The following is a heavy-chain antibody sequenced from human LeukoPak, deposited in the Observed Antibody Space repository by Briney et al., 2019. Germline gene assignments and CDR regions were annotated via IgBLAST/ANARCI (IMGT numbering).Heavy chain of an antibody. CDR3: ARRGSTWYDY. D-gene: IGHD6-13*01. Sequence: PSETLSLTCTVSGGSINNFYWSWMRQPAGKGLEWIGRIYSSGSADYNPSLKSRVTMSVDTSENQFSLKLNSVTAADTAVYYCARRGSTWYDYWGQGTLVTVSS. J-gene: IGHJ4*02. V-gene: IGHV4-4*07. CDR1: GGSINNFY. CDR2: IYSSGSA.